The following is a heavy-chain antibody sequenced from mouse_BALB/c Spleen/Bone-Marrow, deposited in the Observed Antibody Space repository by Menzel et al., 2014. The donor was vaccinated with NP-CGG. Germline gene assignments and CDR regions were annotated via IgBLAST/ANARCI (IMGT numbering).Heavy chain of an antibody. V-gene: IGHV14-3*02. CDR3: ARNGNYGAWFAY. CDR2: IDPANGNT. CDR1: GFNIKDTY. D-gene: IGHD2-1*01. Sequence: VQLQQSGAELVMPGASVKLSCTASGFNIKDTYMHWVKQRPEQGLEWIGRIDPANGNTKYDPKFQGKATITADTSSNTAYLQLSSLTSEDTAVYYCARNGNYGAWFAYWGQGTLVTVSA. J-gene: IGHJ3*01.